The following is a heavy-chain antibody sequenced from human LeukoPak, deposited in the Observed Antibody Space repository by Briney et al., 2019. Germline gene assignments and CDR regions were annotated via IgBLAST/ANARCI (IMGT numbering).Heavy chain of an antibody. CDR3: ARIYVGGSLDY. CDR2: IYYSGST. D-gene: IGHD2-15*01. J-gene: IGHJ4*02. CDR1: GGSFSGYY. Sequence: SETLSLTCAVYGGSFSGYYWSWIRQPPGKGLEWIGYIYYSGSTNYNPSLKSRVTISVDTSKNQFSLKLSSVTAADTAVYYCARIYVGGSLDYWGQGTLVTVSS. V-gene: IGHV4-59*01.